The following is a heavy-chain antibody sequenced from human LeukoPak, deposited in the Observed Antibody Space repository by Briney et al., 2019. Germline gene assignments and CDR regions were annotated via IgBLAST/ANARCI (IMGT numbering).Heavy chain of an antibody. V-gene: IGHV3-23*01. Sequence: GGSLRLSCAASGFTFSSYAMSWVRQAPGKGLEWVSAISGSGGSTYYADSVKGRFTISRDNSKNTLYLQMNSLRAEDTAVYYCAKDLSLTARATPYFYFDYWGQGTLVTVSS. D-gene: IGHD5-18*01. CDR2: ISGSGGST. CDR3: AKDLSLTARATPYFYFDY. J-gene: IGHJ4*02. CDR1: GFTFSSYA.